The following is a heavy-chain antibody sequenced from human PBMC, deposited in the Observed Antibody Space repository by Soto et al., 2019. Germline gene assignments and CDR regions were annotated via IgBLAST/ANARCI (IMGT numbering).Heavy chain of an antibody. J-gene: IGHJ4*02. Sequence: SETLSLTCSVSGDSVNSVHYFWTLVRQPPGKGLEWIGYTYHSGTTRYNPSLQTRVTISLDTSKNQFSLKLTSVTAADTAVYYCATGHSLRASHYWGQGSLVTVSS. CDR1: GDSVNSVHYF. V-gene: IGHV4-61*01. CDR3: ATGHSLRASHY. D-gene: IGHD1-1*01. CDR2: TYHSGTT.